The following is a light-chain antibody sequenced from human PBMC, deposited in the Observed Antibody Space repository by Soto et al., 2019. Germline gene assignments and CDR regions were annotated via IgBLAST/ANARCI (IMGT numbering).Light chain of an antibody. J-gene: IGLJ3*02. V-gene: IGLV1-51*01. CDR3: GTWDSSLSAVV. Sequence: QSVLSQPPSLSAAPGQKVTISCYGSNSNIENNFVSWFRQFPGAAPDLLIFDNSNRPSGIPDRFSGSKSGSSATLAISGLQAGDEAHYYCGTWDSSLSAVVFGTGTKVPS. CDR2: DNS. CDR1: NSNIENNF.